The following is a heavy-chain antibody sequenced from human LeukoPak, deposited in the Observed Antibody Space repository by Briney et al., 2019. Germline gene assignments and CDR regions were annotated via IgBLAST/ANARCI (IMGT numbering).Heavy chain of an antibody. D-gene: IGHD5-18*01. V-gene: IGHV3-53*01. Sequence: PGGSLRLSCAASGFSVSSYYMSWVRQAPGRGLEWVSVFYNGINTYYADSVKGRFTISRDNSENTLYLQMNSLRAADTAVYYCARVGRVSIYGYVDCWGQGTLVTVSS. CDR2: FYNGINT. J-gene: IGHJ4*02. CDR3: ARVGRVSIYGYVDC. CDR1: GFSVSSYY.